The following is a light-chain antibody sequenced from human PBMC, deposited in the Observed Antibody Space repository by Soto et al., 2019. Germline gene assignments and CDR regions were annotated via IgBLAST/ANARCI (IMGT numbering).Light chain of an antibody. CDR3: QQYGSSPPVYT. Sequence: EIVLTQSPGTLSLSPGERATLSCRASQSVSSSYLAWYQQKPGQAPRLLIYGASSRATGIPDRFSGSGSGTAFTLTISRLEPEDFAVYYCQQYGSSPPVYTFGQGTKLEIK. J-gene: IGKJ2*01. V-gene: IGKV3-20*01. CDR2: GAS. CDR1: QSVSSSY.